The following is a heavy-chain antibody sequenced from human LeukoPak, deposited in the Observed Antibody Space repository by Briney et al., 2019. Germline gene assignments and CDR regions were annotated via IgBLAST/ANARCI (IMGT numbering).Heavy chain of an antibody. J-gene: IGHJ4*02. V-gene: IGHV1-2*02. Sequence: ASVNVSCQASGYTFTDYFMHWVRQAPGQGLEWMGWINPNSGGTNYAQKFQGRVTMTRDTSISTAYMELSRLRSDDTAVYYCAIALRLPAATYYFDYWGQGTLVTVSS. CDR1: GYTFTDYF. CDR3: AIALRLPAATYYFDY. D-gene: IGHD2-2*01. CDR2: INPNSGGT.